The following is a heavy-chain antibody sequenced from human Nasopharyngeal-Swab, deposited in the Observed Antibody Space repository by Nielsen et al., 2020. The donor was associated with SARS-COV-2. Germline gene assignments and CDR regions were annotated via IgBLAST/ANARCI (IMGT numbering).Heavy chain of an antibody. D-gene: IGHD3-3*01. CDR3: ARGSFDYFDY. V-gene: IGHV4-39*07. CDR1: GGSISSSSYY. Sequence: SETLSLTCTVSGGSISSSSYYWSWIRQPPGKGLEWIGEINHSGSTNYNPSLKSRVTISVDTSKNQFSLKLSSVTAADTAVYYCARGSFDYFDYWGQGTLVTVSS. J-gene: IGHJ4*02. CDR2: INHSGST.